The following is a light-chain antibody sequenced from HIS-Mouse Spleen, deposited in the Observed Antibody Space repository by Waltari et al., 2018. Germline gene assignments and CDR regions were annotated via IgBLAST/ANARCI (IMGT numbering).Light chain of an antibody. V-gene: IGLV2-23*01. J-gene: IGLJ3*02. CDR2: EGS. CDR3: CSYAGSSTFWV. CDR1: SSDVGSYNL. Sequence: QSALTQPASVSGSPGQSITISCTGTSSDVGSYNLVSWYQQHPGKAPKLMIYEGSKRPSGFSNRFSGSKSGNTAFLTISGLQAEDEADYFCCSYAGSSTFWVFGGGTKLTVL.